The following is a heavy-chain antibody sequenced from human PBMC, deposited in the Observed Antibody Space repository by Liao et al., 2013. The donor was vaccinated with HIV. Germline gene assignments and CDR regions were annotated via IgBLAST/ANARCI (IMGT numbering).Heavy chain of an antibody. CDR1: GGSISYSTYY. V-gene: IGHV4-39*07. CDR3: AREYGDYPPNYFDY. J-gene: IGHJ4*02. Sequence: QLQLQESGPGLVKPSETLSLTCSVSGGSISYSTYYWGWIRQPPGKGLEWIGSMYYSGSTYYLPSLKSRVTISLDTSKNQFSLKLSSVTAADTAVYYCAREYGDYPPNYFDYWGHGNPGHRLL. D-gene: IGHD4-17*01. CDR2: MYYSGST.